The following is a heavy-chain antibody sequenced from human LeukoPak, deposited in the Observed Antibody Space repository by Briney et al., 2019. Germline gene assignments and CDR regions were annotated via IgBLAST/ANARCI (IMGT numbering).Heavy chain of an antibody. CDR2: IIPIFGTA. D-gene: IGHD2-2*02. V-gene: IGHV1-69*13. CDR3: ARSHPFDIVVVPAAIRPDYYYYMDV. CDR1: GGTFSSYA. J-gene: IGHJ6*03. Sequence: ASVKVSCKASGGTFSSYAISWVRQAPGQGLEWMGGIIPIFGTANYAQKFQGRVTITADESTSTAYMELSSLRSEDTAVYYCARSHPFDIVVVPAAIRPDYYYYMDVWGKGTTVTVSS.